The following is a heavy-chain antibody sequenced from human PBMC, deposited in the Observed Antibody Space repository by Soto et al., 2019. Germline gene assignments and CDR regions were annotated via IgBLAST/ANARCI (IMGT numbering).Heavy chain of an antibody. CDR3: ARGPPFVY. CDR2: IYHSGST. V-gene: IGHV4-30-2*01. Sequence: WTWIRQPPGKGLEWIGYIYHSGSTYYNPSLKSRVTISVDRSKNQFSLKLSSVTAADTAVYYCARGPPFVYWGQGTLVTVSS. J-gene: IGHJ4*02.